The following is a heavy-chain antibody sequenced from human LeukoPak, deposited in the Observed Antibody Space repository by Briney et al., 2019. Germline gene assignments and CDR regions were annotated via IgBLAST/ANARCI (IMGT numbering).Heavy chain of an antibody. D-gene: IGHD2-2*01. CDR3: ARETLGYCSSTSCYRGPPRCNWFDP. CDR2: ISANNGNT. Sequence: ASVKVSCKASGYTFTSYGISWVRQAPGQGLEWMGWISANNGNTNYAQKLQGRVTMTTDTSTSTAYMELRGLRSDDTAVYYCARETLGYCSSTSCYRGPPRCNWFDPWGQGTLVTVSS. V-gene: IGHV1-18*01. CDR1: GYTFTSYG. J-gene: IGHJ5*02.